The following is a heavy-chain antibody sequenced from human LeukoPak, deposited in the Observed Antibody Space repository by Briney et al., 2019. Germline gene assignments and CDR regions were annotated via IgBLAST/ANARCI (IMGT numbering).Heavy chain of an antibody. D-gene: IGHD1-26*01. J-gene: IGHJ4*02. Sequence: PGGSLRLSCAASGFTVHSNYMSWVRQAPGKGLEWVSVIDRSGVTHYADSVKGRFTISRDNSKNTLYLQMNSLRAEDTAVYYCAKDGYKVGAIDYWGQGTLVTVSS. CDR1: GFTVHSNY. CDR3: AKDGYKVGAIDY. CDR2: IDRSGVT. V-gene: IGHV3-66*03.